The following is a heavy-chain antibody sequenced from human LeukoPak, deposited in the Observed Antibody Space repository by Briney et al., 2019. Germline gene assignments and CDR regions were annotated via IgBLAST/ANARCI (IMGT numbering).Heavy chain of an antibody. J-gene: IGHJ6*04. CDR1: GGTFSSYA. CDR3: AALVGYYCGGSCYSPPLYYYYGMDV. D-gene: IGHD2-15*01. CDR2: IIPIFGAA. Sequence: SVKVSCKASGGTFSSYAISWVRQAPGQGLEWMGGIIPIFGAANYAQKFQGRVTITADKSTSTAYMELRSLRSEDTAVYYCAALVGYYCGGSCYSPPLYYYYGMDVWGKGTTVTVSS. V-gene: IGHV1-69*06.